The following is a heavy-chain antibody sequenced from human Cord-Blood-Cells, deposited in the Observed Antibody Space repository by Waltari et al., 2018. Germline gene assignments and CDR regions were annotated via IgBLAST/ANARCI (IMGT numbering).Heavy chain of an antibody. CDR1: GFTFSSYS. CDR3: ARDLPDFWSGYYNYYYGMDV. D-gene: IGHD3-3*01. J-gene: IGHJ6*02. V-gene: IGHV3-48*01. Sequence: EVQLVESGGGLVQPGGSLRLSCAASGFTFSSYSMNWVRQAQGKGLEWVSYISSSSRTIYYAASVKGRFTISRDNAKNSLYLQMNSLRAEDTAVYYCARDLPDFWSGYYNYYYGMDVWGQGP. CDR2: ISSSSRTI.